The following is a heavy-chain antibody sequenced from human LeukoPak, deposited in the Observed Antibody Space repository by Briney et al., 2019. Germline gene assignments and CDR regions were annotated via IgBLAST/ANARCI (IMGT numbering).Heavy chain of an antibody. CDR1: AFTFSNYW. CDR2: IKEDGREI. Sequence: GGSLRLSGAASAFTFSNYWMSWGRQAPGKGLEWVANIKEDGREINYVDSVKGRFTISRDNAKNSLYLQMNSLRVDDTAVYYCARDRGYSTFDYWGQGTLVTVSS. D-gene: IGHD4-23*01. V-gene: IGHV3-7*01. CDR3: ARDRGYSTFDY. J-gene: IGHJ4*02.